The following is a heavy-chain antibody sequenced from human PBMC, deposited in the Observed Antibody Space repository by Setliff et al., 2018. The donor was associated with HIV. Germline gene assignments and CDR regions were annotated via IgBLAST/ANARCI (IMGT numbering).Heavy chain of an antibody. J-gene: IGHJ6*03. D-gene: IGHD5-18*01. Sequence: GASVKVSCKASGCTLSSNGFSWVRQAPGQGLEWMGWISPYNGDTSYAQKFQGRVTLTIDTSTTTVYMELRNLRSDDTAVYYCAKGEIQLWLGEDYHFYMDVWGKGTTVTVSS. CDR3: AKGEIQLWLGEDYHFYMDV. V-gene: IGHV1-18*01. CDR2: ISPYNGDT. CDR1: GCTLSSNG.